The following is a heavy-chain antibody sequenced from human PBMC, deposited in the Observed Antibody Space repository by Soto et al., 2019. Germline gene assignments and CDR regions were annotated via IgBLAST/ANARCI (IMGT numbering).Heavy chain of an antibody. D-gene: IGHD7-27*01. CDR2: VSYSGHT. CDR1: GCSITSSSDY. CDR3: ARHGNWDYGRRAGSLDY. V-gene: IGHV4-39*01. J-gene: IGHJ4*02. Sequence: QLQLQESGPGLVKPSEILSLTCTVSGCSITSSSDYWAWIRQPPGKGLEWIGSVSYSGHTNYNPSLKSRVTISIDTSSKQFSLKLSSVTAADTAIFYCARHGNWDYGRRAGSLDYWGQGMLVTVSS.